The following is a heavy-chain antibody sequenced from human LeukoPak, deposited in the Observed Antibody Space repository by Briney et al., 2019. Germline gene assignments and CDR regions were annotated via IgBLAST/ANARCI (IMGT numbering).Heavy chain of an antibody. CDR3: ARSSSGLPVN. J-gene: IGHJ4*02. V-gene: IGHV3-21*01. CDR2: ISSSSSYI. D-gene: IGHD3-10*01. Sequence: KGLEWVSSISSSSSYIYYADSVKGRFTISRDNAKNSLYLQMNSLRAEDTAVYYCARSSSGLPVNWGQGTLVTVSS.